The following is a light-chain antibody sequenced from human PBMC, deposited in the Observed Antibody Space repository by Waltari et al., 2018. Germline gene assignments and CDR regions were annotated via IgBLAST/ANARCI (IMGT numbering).Light chain of an antibody. CDR3: ETGGHGTWV. CDR1: SGHSSNI. V-gene: IGLV4-69*01. Sequence: QLVLTQSPSASASLGASVRLTCTLSSGHSSNIIAWLQQQPGKGPRYLMKVNSDGSHRKGDESPDRFSGSSSGAERYLTISSLQSDDEADYYCETGGHGTWVFGGGTKLTVL. J-gene: IGLJ3*02. CDR2: VNSDGSH.